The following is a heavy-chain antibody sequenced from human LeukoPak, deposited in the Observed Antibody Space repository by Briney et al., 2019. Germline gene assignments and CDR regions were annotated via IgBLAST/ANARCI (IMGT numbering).Heavy chain of an antibody. Sequence: PSETLSLTCTVSGGSISSGGYYWSWIRQHPGKGLEWIGYIYYSGSTYYNPSLKSRVTISVDTSKNQFSLKLSSVTAADTAVYYCARHGDSIAASDYWGQGTLVTVSS. CDR2: IYYSGST. CDR1: GGSISSGGYY. D-gene: IGHD6-13*01. V-gene: IGHV4-31*03. J-gene: IGHJ4*02. CDR3: ARHGDSIAASDY.